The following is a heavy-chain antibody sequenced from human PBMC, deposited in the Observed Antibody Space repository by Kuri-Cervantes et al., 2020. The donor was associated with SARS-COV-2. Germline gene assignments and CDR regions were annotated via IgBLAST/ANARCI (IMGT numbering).Heavy chain of an antibody. Sequence: SETLSLTCTVSGGSISSYYWSWIRQPPGKGLEWIGYIYYSGSTNYNPSLKSRVTISVDTSKNQFSLKLSSVTAADTAVYYCAGSSGWYTYYYYGMDVWGQGTTVPVSS. J-gene: IGHJ6*02. CDR1: GGSISSYY. CDR2: IYYSGST. D-gene: IGHD6-19*01. V-gene: IGHV4-59*01. CDR3: AGSSGWYTYYYYGMDV.